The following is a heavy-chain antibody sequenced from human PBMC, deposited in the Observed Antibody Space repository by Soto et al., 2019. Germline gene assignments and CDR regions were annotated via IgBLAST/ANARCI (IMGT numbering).Heavy chain of an antibody. CDR1: GGTFSSYA. V-gene: IGHV1-69*06. CDR3: ARDLGYYDSSGYPPAYYGMDV. Sequence: ASVKVSCKASGGTFSSYAISWVRQAPGQGLEWMGGIIPIFGTANYAQKFQGRVTIAADKSTSTAYMELSSLRSEDTAVYYCARDLGYYDSSGYPPAYYGMDVWGQGTTVTVSS. D-gene: IGHD3-22*01. CDR2: IIPIFGTA. J-gene: IGHJ6*02.